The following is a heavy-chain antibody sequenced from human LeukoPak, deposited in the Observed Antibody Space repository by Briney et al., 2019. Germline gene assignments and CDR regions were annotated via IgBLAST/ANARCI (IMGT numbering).Heavy chain of an antibody. V-gene: IGHV4-61*02. Sequence: PSQTLSLTCTVSGGSISSGSYYWSWIRQPAGKGLEWIGRIYTSGSTNYNPSLKSRVTISVDMSKNQFSLKLSSVTAADTAVYYCAREYDFWSGLDYWGQGTLVTVSS. CDR1: GGSISSGSYY. CDR2: IYTSGST. J-gene: IGHJ4*02. D-gene: IGHD3-3*01. CDR3: AREYDFWSGLDY.